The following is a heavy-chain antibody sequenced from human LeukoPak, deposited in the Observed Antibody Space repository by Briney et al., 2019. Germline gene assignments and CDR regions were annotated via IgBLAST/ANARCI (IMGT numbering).Heavy chain of an antibody. V-gene: IGHV4-39*01. D-gene: IGHD6-13*01. CDR3: ARRKQPYSRSSSTNWFDP. CDR1: GGSISSSSYY. Sequence: PSETLSLTCTVSGGSISSSSYYWGWIRQPPGKGLEWIGSIYYSGSTYYNPSLKSRVTISVDTSKNQFSLKLSSVTAADTAVYYCARRKQPYSRSSSTNWFDPWGQGTLVTVSS. CDR2: IYYSGST. J-gene: IGHJ5*02.